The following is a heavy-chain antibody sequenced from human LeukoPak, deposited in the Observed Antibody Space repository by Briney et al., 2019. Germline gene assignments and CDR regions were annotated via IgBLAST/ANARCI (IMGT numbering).Heavy chain of an antibody. CDR3: AKVVGPFDY. CDR2: ISGNGGST. Sequence: GGSLRLSCAASGFTFHNYAMSWVRQAPGKGLEWGSSISGNGGSTYYADSLKGRFTISRDNSKNTLYLQMNSLRAEDTAIYSCAKVVGPFDYWGQGTMVTVSS. CDR1: GFTFHNYA. J-gene: IGHJ4*03. D-gene: IGHD1-26*01. V-gene: IGHV3-23*01.